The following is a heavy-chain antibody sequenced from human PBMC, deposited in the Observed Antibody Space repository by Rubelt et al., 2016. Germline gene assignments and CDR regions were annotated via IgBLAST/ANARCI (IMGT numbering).Heavy chain of an antibody. CDR1: GYTFTGYY. CDR2: IHPNSGGT. D-gene: IGHD6-19*01. CDR3: ARGEQWLVLAVDY. V-gene: IGHV1-2*04. Sequence: QVQLVQSGAEVKKPGASVKVSCKASGYTFTGYYMHWVRQAPGQGLEWMGWIHPNSGGTNSSQKCQCWVTMTWDTAISTADIELSRLGSDDTAVYYCARGEQWLVLAVDYWGQGTLVTVSS. J-gene: IGHJ4*02.